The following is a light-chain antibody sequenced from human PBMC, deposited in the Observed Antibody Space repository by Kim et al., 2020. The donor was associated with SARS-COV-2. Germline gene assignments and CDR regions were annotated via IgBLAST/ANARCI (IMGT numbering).Light chain of an antibody. J-gene: IGKJ2*01. Sequence: SASVGDRVTSTCRASQSISSYLNWYQQKPGKAPKLLIYAASSLQSGVPSRFSGSGSGTDFTLTISSLQPEDFATYYCQQSYSTPYTFGQGTKLEIK. CDR3: QQSYSTPYT. V-gene: IGKV1-39*01. CDR2: AAS. CDR1: QSISSY.